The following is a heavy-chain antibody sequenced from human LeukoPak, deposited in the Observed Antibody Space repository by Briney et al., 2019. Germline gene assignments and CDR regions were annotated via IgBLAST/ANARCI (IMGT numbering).Heavy chain of an antibody. V-gene: IGHV4-39*01. Sequence: SETQSLTCTLSGGSMSSRSCCWGWIRQPPGKGLEWIGTIYYSGSTYYNPSLKSRVTMSVDTSKNQFSLRLSSVTAADTAVYYCARQVYSGTHYFDYWGQGTLVTVSS. CDR1: GGSMSSRSCC. CDR3: ARQVYSGTHYFDY. CDR2: IYYSGST. D-gene: IGHD1-26*01. J-gene: IGHJ4*02.